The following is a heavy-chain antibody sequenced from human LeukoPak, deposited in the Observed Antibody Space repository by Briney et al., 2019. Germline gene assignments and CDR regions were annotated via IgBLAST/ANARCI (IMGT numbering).Heavy chain of an antibody. CDR3: ARRSGPLVYFFFDY. D-gene: IGHD6-13*01. CDR2: IYPGDSET. CDR1: GYSFTSYW. V-gene: IGHV5-51*01. J-gene: IGHJ4*02. Sequence: GESLKISCKGSGYSFTSYWIGWVRQMPGKGLEWMGIIYPGDSETKYSPSFQGQVTISADKSISTAYLQWSSLKASDTAMYYCARRSGPLVYFFFDYWGQGTLATVSS.